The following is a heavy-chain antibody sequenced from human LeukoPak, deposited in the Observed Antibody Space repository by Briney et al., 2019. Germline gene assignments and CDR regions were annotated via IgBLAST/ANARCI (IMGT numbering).Heavy chain of an antibody. J-gene: IGHJ5*02. CDR3: ARGRGYSYGYPQEGWFDP. D-gene: IGHD5-18*01. Sequence: SETLSLTCTVSGGSISSSSYYWGWIRQPPGKGLEWIGSIYYSGSTYYNPSLKSRVTISVDTSKNQFSLKLSSVTAADTAVYYCARGRGYSYGYPQEGWFDPWGQGTLVTVSS. CDR1: GGSISSSSYY. V-gene: IGHV4-39*07. CDR2: IYYSGST.